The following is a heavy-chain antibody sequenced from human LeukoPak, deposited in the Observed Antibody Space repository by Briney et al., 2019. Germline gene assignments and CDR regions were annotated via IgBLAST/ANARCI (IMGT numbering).Heavy chain of an antibody. CDR1: GFTFSSYA. J-gene: IGHJ3*02. V-gene: IGHV3-23*01. CDR3: ARMPSAFDI. CDR2: ISGSGGST. Sequence: GGSLRLSCAASGFTFSSYAMSWVRQAPGKGLEWVSAISGSGGSTYYADSVKGRFTISRDNAKNSLYLQMNSLRAEDTAVYYCARMPSAFDIWGQGTMVTVSS. D-gene: IGHD2-2*01.